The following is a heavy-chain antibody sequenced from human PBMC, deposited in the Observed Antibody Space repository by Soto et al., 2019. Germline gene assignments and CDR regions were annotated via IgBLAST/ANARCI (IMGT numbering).Heavy chain of an antibody. CDR2: ISYDGSNK. CDR1: GFTFSSYA. J-gene: IGHJ6*02. Sequence: QVQLVESGGGVVQPGRSLRLSCAASGFTFSSYAMHWVRQAPGKGLECVAVISYDGSNKYYADSVKGRFTISRDNSTNTXXLQMNSLRAEDTAVYYCARPATAMAYYYYYYGMDVWGQGTTVTVSS. D-gene: IGHD5-18*01. CDR3: ARPATAMAYYYYYYGMDV. V-gene: IGHV3-30-3*01.